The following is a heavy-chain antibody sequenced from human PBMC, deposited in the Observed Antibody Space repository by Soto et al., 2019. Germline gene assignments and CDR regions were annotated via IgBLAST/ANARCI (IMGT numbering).Heavy chain of an antibody. CDR1: GGSISSYY. V-gene: IGHV4-59*01. D-gene: IGHD6-25*01. Sequence: SETLSLTCTVSGGSISSYYWSWIRQPPGKGLEWIGYIYYSGSTNYNPSLKSRVTISVDTSKNQFSLKLSSVTAADTAVYCCARESATAGYYYYGMDVWGQGTTVTVSS. J-gene: IGHJ6*02. CDR3: ARESATAGYYYYGMDV. CDR2: IYYSGST.